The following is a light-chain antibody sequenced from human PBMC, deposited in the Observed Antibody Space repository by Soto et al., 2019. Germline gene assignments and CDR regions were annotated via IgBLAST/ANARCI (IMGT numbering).Light chain of an antibody. CDR2: RNN. J-gene: IGLJ3*02. CDR1: SSNIGSNY. Sequence: QSVLTQPPSASGTPGQRVTISCSGSSSNIGSNYVYWYQQLPVTAPKLLIYRNNQRPSGVPDRFSGSKSGTSASLAISGLRSEDEADYYCAAWDDSLSVWVFGGGTKLTVL. V-gene: IGLV1-47*01. CDR3: AAWDDSLSVWV.